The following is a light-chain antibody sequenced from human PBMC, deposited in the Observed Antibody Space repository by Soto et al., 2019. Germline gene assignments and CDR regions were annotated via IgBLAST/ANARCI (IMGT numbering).Light chain of an antibody. CDR3: QQYGSPPLT. J-gene: IGKJ3*01. CDR2: GAS. CDR1: QSVSNSY. Sequence: EIVLTQSPDTLSLSPGERATLSCRASQSVSNSYLAWYQQKPGQAPRLLIYGASGRATGIPDRFSGGESGTDFTLTISRLEPEDFAVYYCQQYGSPPLTFGPGTKV. V-gene: IGKV3-20*01.